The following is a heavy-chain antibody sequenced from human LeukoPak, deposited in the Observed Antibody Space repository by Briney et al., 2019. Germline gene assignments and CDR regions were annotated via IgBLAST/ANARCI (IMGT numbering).Heavy chain of an antibody. Sequence: PGGSLRLSCAASGFTFSSYWMSWVRQAPGKGLEWVANIKQDGSEKYYVDSVKGRFTISRDNAKNSLYLQMNSLRAEDTAVYYCARDHGRAAADYWRSYWGQGTLVTVSS. D-gene: IGHD6-13*01. CDR2: IKQDGSEK. CDR1: GFTFSSYW. CDR3: ARDHGRAAADYWRSY. J-gene: IGHJ4*02. V-gene: IGHV3-7*01.